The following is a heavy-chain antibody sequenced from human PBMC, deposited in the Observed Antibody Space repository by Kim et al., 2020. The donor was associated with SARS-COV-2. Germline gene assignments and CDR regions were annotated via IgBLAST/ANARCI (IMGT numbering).Heavy chain of an antibody. CDR1: GFTFSSYW. D-gene: IGHD2-15*01. CDR2: IKPDGSEK. Sequence: GGSLRLSCAASGFTFSSYWMSWVRQSPGKGQEWEWVATIKPDGSEKYHGDSVKGRFTISRDNTKNSLYLQMNFLRAEDTAIYYCARDGRIVVVPSVWGQG. CDR3: ARDGRIVVVPSV. V-gene: IGHV3-7*01. J-gene: IGHJ1*01.